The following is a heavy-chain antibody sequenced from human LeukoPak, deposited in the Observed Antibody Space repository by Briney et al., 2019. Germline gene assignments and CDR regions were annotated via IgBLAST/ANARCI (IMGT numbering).Heavy chain of an antibody. J-gene: IGHJ4*02. D-gene: IGHD3-3*01. Sequence: ASVKVSCKAFGYTFTYYYVHWVRQAPGQGLEWMGCISPNSGGTHYAQKFQGRVTMTRDTSITTAYMELSRLRSDDTAVYFCARLPYDEPDYWGQGTLVTVSS. CDR2: ISPNSGGT. CDR3: ARLPYDEPDY. CDR1: GYTFTYYY. V-gene: IGHV1-2*02.